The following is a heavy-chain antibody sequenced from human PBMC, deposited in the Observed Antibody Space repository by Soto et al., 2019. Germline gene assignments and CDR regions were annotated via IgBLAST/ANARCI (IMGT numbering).Heavy chain of an antibody. J-gene: IGHJ3*02. CDR3: ARGQRLDAFDI. Sequence: PGGSLRLSXAASGFTFSSYDMHWVRQATGKGLEWVSAIGTAGDTYYPGSVKGRFTISRENAKNSLYLQMNSLRAGDTAVYYCARGQRLDAFDIWGQGTTVTVSS. CDR2: IGTAGDT. CDR1: GFTFSSYD. D-gene: IGHD6-19*01. V-gene: IGHV3-13*01.